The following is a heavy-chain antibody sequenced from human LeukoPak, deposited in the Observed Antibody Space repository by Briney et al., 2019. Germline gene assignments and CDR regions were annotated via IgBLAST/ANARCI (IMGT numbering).Heavy chain of an antibody. CDR1: GYTFTGYY. J-gene: IGHJ3*02. CDR3: ARRCGGDCYDAFDI. D-gene: IGHD2-21*02. CDR2: INPNSGGT. V-gene: IGHV1-2*02. Sequence: ASVKVSCKASGYTFTGYYMHWVRQAPGQGLEWMGWINPNSGGTNYAQKFQGRVTMTRDTSISTAYMELSRLRSDDTAVYYCARRCGGDCYDAFDIWGQGTMVTVPS.